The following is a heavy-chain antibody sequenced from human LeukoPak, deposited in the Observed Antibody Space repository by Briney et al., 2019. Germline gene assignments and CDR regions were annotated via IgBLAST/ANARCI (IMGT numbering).Heavy chain of an antibody. V-gene: IGHV4-59*08. J-gene: IGHJ5*02. CDR2: IYYSGST. CDR1: GVSVSNYY. CDR3: ARTSIFGVVRFDP. Sequence: SETLSLTCTVSGVSVSNYYWSWIRQPPGKGLEWIGYIYYSGSTNYNPSLKSRLTISVDTSKNHFSLKLSSVTAADTAVYYCARTSIFGVVRFDPWGQGTLVTVSS. D-gene: IGHD3-3*02.